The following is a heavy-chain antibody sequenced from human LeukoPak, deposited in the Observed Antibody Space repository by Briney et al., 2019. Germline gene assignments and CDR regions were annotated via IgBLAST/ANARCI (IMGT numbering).Heavy chain of an antibody. CDR2: IYTSGST. CDR3: ASTGYPDAFDI. CDR1: GGSISSGGYY. J-gene: IGHJ3*02. V-gene: IGHV4-61*02. D-gene: IGHD1-1*01. Sequence: PSQTLSLTCTVSGGSISSGGYYWSWIRQPPGKGLEWIGRIYTSGSTNYNPSLKSRVTISVDTSKNQFSLKLSSVTAADTAVYYCASTGYPDAFDIWGQGTMVTVSS.